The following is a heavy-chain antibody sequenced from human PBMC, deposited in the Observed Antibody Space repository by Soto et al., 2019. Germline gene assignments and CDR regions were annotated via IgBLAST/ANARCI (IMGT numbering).Heavy chain of an antibody. CDR1: GFIFNNYA. D-gene: IGHD1-7*01. J-gene: IGHJ4*02. Sequence: EVQLLESGGGLVQPGESLRLSCAASGFIFNNYAMSWVRQAPGKGLEWVSSISGSGGSTYYADYVKGRFTISRDNSKNTLYLQMNSLRAEDTAIYYCAKGELGTDYWGQGTLVTVSS. CDR3: AKGELGTDY. CDR2: ISGSGGST. V-gene: IGHV3-23*01.